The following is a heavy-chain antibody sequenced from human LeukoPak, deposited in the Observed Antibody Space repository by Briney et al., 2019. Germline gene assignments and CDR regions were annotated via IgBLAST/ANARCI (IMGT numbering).Heavy chain of an antibody. D-gene: IGHD6-13*01. V-gene: IGHV3-30*18. CDR1: GFTFSSYG. CDR3: AKVGRWYTFDY. Sequence: GGSLRLSCAASGFTFSSYGMHWVRQAPGKGLEWVAVISYDGSNKYYAGSVKGRFTISRDNSKNTLYLQMNSLRAEDTAVYYCAKVGRWYTFDYWGQGTLVTVSS. J-gene: IGHJ4*02. CDR2: ISYDGSNK.